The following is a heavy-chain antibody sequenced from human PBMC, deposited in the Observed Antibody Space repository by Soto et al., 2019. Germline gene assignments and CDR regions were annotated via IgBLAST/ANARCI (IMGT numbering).Heavy chain of an antibody. CDR1: GGSISSGGYY. J-gene: IGHJ3*02. D-gene: IGHD4-17*01. CDR3: ARGGEDYGDYDAFDI. V-gene: IGHV4-31*03. Sequence: SETLSLTCTVSGGSISSGGYYWSWIRQHPGKGLEWIGYIYYSGSTYYNPSLKSRVTISVDTSKNQFSLKLSSVTAADTAVYYCARGGEDYGDYDAFDIWGQGTMVTVSS. CDR2: IYYSGST.